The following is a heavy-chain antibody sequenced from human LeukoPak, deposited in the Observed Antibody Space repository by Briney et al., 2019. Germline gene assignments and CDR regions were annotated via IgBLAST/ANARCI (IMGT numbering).Heavy chain of an antibody. Sequence: SETLSLTCTVSAYSISSGYYWGWIRQPPGKGLEWIGSIYYSGSTYYNPSLKSRVTISVDTSKNQFSLKLSSVTAADTAVYYCARDPLLLWFGEEGLDIWGQGTMVTVSS. J-gene: IGHJ3*02. CDR1: AYSISSGYY. V-gene: IGHV4-38-2*02. CDR3: ARDPLLLWFGEEGLDI. D-gene: IGHD3-10*01. CDR2: IYYSGST.